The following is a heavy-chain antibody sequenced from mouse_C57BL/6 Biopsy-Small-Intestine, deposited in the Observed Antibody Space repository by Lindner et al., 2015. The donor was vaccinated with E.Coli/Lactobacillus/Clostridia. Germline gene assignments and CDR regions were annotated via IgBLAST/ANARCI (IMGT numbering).Heavy chain of an antibody. Sequence: SVKVSCKASGYTFTNSDINWVRQVPGQGPEWIGWINPNNGHTGFAPKFLGRVALTRNTSITTAYMEIMMLRSDDSAVYYCARGDCRVANRGGTSCWGFNWFDPWGQGTLVTVSS. V-gene: IGHV1S29*02. CDR1: GYTFTNSD. CDR3: ARGDCRVANRGGTSCWGFNWFDP. CDR2: INPNNGHT. D-gene: IGHD4-1*02. J-gene: IGHJ4*01.